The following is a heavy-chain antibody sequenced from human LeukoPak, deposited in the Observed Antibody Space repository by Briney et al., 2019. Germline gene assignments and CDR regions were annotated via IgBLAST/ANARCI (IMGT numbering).Heavy chain of an antibody. Sequence: GESLKISCKGSGYSFTSYWISWVRQMPGKGLEWMGIIYPGDSDTRYSPSFQGQVTISADKSISTAYLQWSSLKASDTAMYYCARRDGSGSYSPFFDYWGQGTLVTFSS. CDR2: IYPGDSDT. D-gene: IGHD3-10*01. CDR3: ARRDGSGSYSPFFDY. V-gene: IGHV5-51*01. CDR1: GYSFTSYW. J-gene: IGHJ4*02.